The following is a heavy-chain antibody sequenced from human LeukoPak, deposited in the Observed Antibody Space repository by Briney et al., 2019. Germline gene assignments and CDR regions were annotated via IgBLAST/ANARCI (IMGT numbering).Heavy chain of an antibody. Sequence: PWGSLRLSCGASGCTFSSYGVNWVRQAPGKGLEWVAFIRYDGSNKYYADSVKGRFTISRDNSKNTLYLQMNSLRAEDTAVYYCAKAINSRNYSWGAFAIWGQGTMVTVSS. V-gene: IGHV3-30*02. D-gene: IGHD1-26*01. CDR2: IRYDGSNK. J-gene: IGHJ3*02. CDR3: AKAINSRNYSWGAFAI. CDR1: GCTFSSYG.